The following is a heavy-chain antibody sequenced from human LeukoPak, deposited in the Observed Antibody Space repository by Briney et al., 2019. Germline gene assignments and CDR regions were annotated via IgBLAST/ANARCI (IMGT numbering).Heavy chain of an antibody. V-gene: IGHV3-30*02. J-gene: IGHJ4*02. CDR2: IGYDGGNI. CDR1: GFTFSNYW. CDR3: AKSQDLRDY. Sequence: GGSLRLSCAASGFTFSNYWMSWVRQAPGKGLEWVAFIGYDGGNIYYAASVTGRFTISRDNSKSTLYLQMNRLRAEDTAVYYCAKSQDLRDYWGQGTLVTVSS.